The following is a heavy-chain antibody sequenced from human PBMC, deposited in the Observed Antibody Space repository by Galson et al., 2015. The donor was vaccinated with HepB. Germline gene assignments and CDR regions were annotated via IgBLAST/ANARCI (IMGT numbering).Heavy chain of an antibody. CDR1: GFSFSNSW. J-gene: IGHJ4*02. CDR2: LLTDERDV. D-gene: IGHD2-15*01. Sequence: SLRLSCAASGFSFSNSWLYWVRQAPGERLVWVSRLLTDERDVHYADSVKRRFTISRDNARNTLYLQMNSLRVEDMSIYYCAKELSHAANDYWGQGTLLTVSS. CDR3: AKELSHAANDY. V-gene: IGHV3-74*01.